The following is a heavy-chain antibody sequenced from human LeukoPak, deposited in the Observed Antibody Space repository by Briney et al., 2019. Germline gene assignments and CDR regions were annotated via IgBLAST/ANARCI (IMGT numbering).Heavy chain of an antibody. J-gene: IGHJ4*02. CDR3: ASGTRDSESCYIGIDY. V-gene: IGHV5-51*01. Sequence: GESLKISCKGSGYTFTSQWIGWVREMPGKRLEWMGIIYPSDSDTRYSPSFAGHVTISVDRSISTAYLQWSRLKASDTAMYYCASGTRDSESCYIGIDYWGQGTLVTVSS. D-gene: IGHD1-26*01. CDR2: IYPSDSDT. CDR1: GYTFTSQW.